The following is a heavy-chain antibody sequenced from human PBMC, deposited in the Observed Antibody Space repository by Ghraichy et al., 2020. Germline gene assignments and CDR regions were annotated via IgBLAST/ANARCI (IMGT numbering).Heavy chain of an antibody. V-gene: IGHV1-18*01. CDR1: GYTFTSYG. D-gene: IGHD3-3*01. J-gene: IGHJ5*02. CDR2: ISAYNGNT. CDR3: ARDPTYYDFWSGYSPNWFDP. Sequence: ASVKVSCKASGYTFTSYGISWVRQAPGQGLEWMEWISAYNGNTNFAQKLQGRVTMTTDTSTSTAYMELRSLRFDDTAVYYCARDPTYYDFWSGYSPNWFDPWGQGTLVTVSS.